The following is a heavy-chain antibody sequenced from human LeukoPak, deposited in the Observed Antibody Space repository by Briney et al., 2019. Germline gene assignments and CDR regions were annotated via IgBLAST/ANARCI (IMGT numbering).Heavy chain of an antibody. D-gene: IGHD3-10*01. Sequence: GESLQISCKGSGYSFNTYWIGWVRQMPGKGLEWMGIIYPGDSDTRYSPSFQGQVTISADKSISTAYLQWSSLKASDTAMYYCARRSPGSLTDYWGPGNPGHRLL. CDR3: ARRSPGSLTDY. CDR1: GYSFNTYW. J-gene: IGHJ4*02. V-gene: IGHV5-51*01. CDR2: IYPGDSDT.